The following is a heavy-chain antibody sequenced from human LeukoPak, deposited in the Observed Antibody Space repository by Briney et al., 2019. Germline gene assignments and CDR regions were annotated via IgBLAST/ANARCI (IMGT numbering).Heavy chain of an antibody. CDR1: GFTFSSYS. CDR2: ISSSSSYI. D-gene: IGHD2-2*01. V-gene: IGHV3-21*01. CDR3: ARDGPSRYCSSTSCSLDAFDI. J-gene: IGHJ3*02. Sequence: PGGSLRLSCAASGFTFSSYSMNWVRQAPGKGLEWVSSISSSSSYIYYADSVKGRFTISRDNAKNSLYLQMNSLRAEDTAVYYCARDGPSRYCSSTSCSLDAFDIWGQGTMVTVSS.